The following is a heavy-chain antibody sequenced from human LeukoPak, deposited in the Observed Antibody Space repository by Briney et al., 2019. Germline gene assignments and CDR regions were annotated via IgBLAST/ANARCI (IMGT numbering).Heavy chain of an antibody. Sequence: SETLSLTCTVSGGSISSSSYYWGWIRQPPGKGLEWIGSIYYSGSTYYNPSLKSRVTISVDTSKNQFSLKLSSVTAADTAVYYCARGLGYGGNFYDYWGQGTLVTVSS. CDR3: ARGLGYGGNFYDY. CDR2: IYYSGST. CDR1: GGSISSSSYY. V-gene: IGHV4-39*01. D-gene: IGHD4-23*01. J-gene: IGHJ4*02.